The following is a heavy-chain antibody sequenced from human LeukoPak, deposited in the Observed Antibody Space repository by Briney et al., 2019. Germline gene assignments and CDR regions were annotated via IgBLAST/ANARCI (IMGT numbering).Heavy chain of an antibody. CDR3: LAGYYYSQMDV. D-gene: IGHD6-13*01. V-gene: IGHV3-74*01. J-gene: IGHJ6*03. Sequence: GGSLRPSCAASGFTFSDYWMHWVRQPPGKGLVWVARVNIHGSGTDYADSVKGRFTISRDNAKNTLYLQMTSLRAEDTAVYYALAGYYYSQMDVWGKGTAVTVSS. CDR2: VNIHGSGT. CDR1: GFTFSDYW.